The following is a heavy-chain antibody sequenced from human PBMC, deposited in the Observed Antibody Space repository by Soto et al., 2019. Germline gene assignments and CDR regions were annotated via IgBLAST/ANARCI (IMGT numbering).Heavy chain of an antibody. CDR1: GGTFSSYA. V-gene: IGHV1-69*12. CDR2: IIPIFGTA. Sequence: QVQLVQSGAEVKKPGSSVKVSCKASGGTFSSYAISWVRQAPGQGLEWMGGIIPIFGTANYAQKFQGRVTITAAESTSTAYMELSSLRSEDTAVYYCARDGRAREMAPIGNWFDPWGQGTLVTVSS. J-gene: IGHJ5*02. D-gene: IGHD5-12*01. CDR3: ARDGRAREMAPIGNWFDP.